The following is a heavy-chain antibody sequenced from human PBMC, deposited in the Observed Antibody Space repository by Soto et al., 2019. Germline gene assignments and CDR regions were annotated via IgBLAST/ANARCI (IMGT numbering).Heavy chain of an antibody. CDR3: VREDILGARSFDY. J-gene: IGHJ4*02. CDR1: GFTFGGYS. V-gene: IGHV3-48*02. Sequence: PRGSLRLSCAASGFTFGGYSMNWVRQAPGKGLEWISYISSLSSPRYYAESVEGRFIISRDNAKNSLYLQMNSLRDEDTAVYFCVREDILGARSFDYWGQGTRVTVSS. D-gene: IGHD1-26*01. CDR2: ISSLSSPR.